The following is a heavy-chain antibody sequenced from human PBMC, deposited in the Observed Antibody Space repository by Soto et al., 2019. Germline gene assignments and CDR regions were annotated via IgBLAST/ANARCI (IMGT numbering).Heavy chain of an antibody. CDR2: IKREADGGTT. Sequence: EMQLVESGGGLVQPGGSLRLSCAASGFTFADAWMSWVRQAPGRGLEWVGRIKREADGGTTDYAAPVKGRTTISRDDSKNTLYLQMNSLKTEDTAVYYCTTGLSNGYYNFDYWGQGTPVTVSS. V-gene: IGHV3-15*01. CDR1: GFTFADAW. CDR3: TTGLSNGYYNFDY. J-gene: IGHJ4*02. D-gene: IGHD3-22*01.